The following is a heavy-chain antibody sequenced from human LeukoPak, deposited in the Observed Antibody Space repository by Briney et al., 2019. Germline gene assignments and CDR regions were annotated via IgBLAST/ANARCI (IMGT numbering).Heavy chain of an antibody. CDR2: ISGSGGST. J-gene: IGHJ4*02. CDR3: VMGATTFYS. V-gene: IGHV3-23*01. Sequence: GGSLRLSCADSAFTLSSYGMSWVRQAPGKGLEWVSAISGSGGSTYYADSVKGRFTISRDNSKNTLYLQMNSLRAEDTAVYYCVMGATTFYSWGQGTLVTVSS. D-gene: IGHD1-26*01. CDR1: AFTLSSYG.